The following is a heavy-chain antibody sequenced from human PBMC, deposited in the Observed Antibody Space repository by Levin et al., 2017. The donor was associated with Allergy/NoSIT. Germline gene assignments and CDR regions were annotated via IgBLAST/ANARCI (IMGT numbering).Heavy chain of an antibody. J-gene: IGHJ3*02. V-gene: IGHV5-51*01. CDR1: GYSFTSYW. CDR2: IYPGDSDT. D-gene: IGHD6-19*01. Sequence: NLGESLKISCKGSGYSFTSYWIGWVRQMPGKGLEWMGIIYPGDSDTRYSPSFQGQVTISADKSISTAYLQWSSLKASDTAMYYCARTGYSSGSTYAFDIWGQGTMVTVSS. CDR3: ARTGYSSGSTYAFDI.